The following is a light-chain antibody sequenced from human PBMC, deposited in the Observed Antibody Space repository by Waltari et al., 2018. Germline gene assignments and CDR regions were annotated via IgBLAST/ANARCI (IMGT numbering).Light chain of an antibody. J-gene: IGLJ1*01. CDR1: TGAVTSGHY. CDR3: LLSYSGARV. Sequence: QAVVTQEPSLTVSPGGTVTLTCGSSTGAVTSGHYPYWFQQKPGQAPRTLIYDPSNQHSWTPARFSGSLLGGKAALTLSGAQPEDEAEYYCLLSYSGARVFGTGTKVTVL. CDR2: DPS. V-gene: IGLV7-46*01.